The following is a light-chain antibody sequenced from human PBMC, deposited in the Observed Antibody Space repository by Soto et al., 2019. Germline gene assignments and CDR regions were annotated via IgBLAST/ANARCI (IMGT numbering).Light chain of an antibody. J-gene: IGKJ1*01. CDR2: DAS. CDR3: QQYRDSSGA. V-gene: IGKV1-5*01. Sequence: DIQVTQSPSTLSASVGDRVTITCGASQSIGTWLAWYQQKPGTAPKLLIFDASTFESGVPSRFSGSGSGTDFTLTISSLQPDDFATYCCQQYRDSSGAFGQGTRVEIK. CDR1: QSIGTW.